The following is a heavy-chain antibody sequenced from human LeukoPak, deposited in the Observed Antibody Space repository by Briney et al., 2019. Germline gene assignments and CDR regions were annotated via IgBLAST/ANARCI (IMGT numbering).Heavy chain of an antibody. J-gene: IGHJ4*02. CDR3: AGHPWRGATSL. CDR2: IYYSGST. V-gene: IGHV4-39*01. Sequence: KTSETLSLTCTVSGGSISSSSYYWGWIRQPPGKGLEWIGSIYYSGSTYYNPSLKSRVTISVDTSKNQFSLKLSSVTAADTAVYYCAGHPWRGATSLWGQGTLVTVSS. D-gene: IGHD1-26*01. CDR1: GGSISSSSYY.